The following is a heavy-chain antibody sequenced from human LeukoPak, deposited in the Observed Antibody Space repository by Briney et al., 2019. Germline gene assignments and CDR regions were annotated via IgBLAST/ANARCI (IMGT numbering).Heavy chain of an antibody. CDR1: DDSMSSFY. CDR3: ARDRAYYDSSGYLSLFDY. CDR2: IYSTGAT. V-gene: IGHV4-59*01. D-gene: IGHD3-22*01. J-gene: IGHJ4*02. Sequence: PSETLSLTCTVSDDSMSSFYWSWIRQPPGKGPEWIAYIYSTGATSYNPSLRSRVTISVDTSKNQFSLKLSSVTAADTAVYYCARDRAYYDSSGYLSLFDYWGQGTLVTVSS.